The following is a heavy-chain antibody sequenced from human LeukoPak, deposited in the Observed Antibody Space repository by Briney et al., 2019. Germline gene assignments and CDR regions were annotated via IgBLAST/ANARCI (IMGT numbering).Heavy chain of an antibody. CDR1: GVSISIYS. Sequence: SGTLSPTCTLSGVSISIYSWSWIRQPPGKGLEWIGYIYYSGSTNYNTSPKSRVTISVETSKNKFSLKARSVTAAETAVYYWAKDIINSPEDWFYPWGQGTLVTVSS. V-gene: IGHV4-59*12. CDR2: IYYSGST. J-gene: IGHJ5*02. D-gene: IGHD3-10*01. CDR3: AKDIINSPEDWFYP.